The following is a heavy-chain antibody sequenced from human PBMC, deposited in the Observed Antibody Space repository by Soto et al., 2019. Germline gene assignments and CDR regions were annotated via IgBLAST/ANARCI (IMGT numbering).Heavy chain of an antibody. J-gene: IGHJ5*02. Sequence: SETLSLTCSVSGGSISSIGYFWSWIRHPPGKGLEWIGFIYHTGTTYYNPSLRSRVTISIDTSKSQFSMKLNSVTAADTAVYYCARVMAAMQNWLDPWGQGTLVTVSS. D-gene: IGHD2-2*01. CDR1: GGSISSIGYF. CDR3: ARVMAAMQNWLDP. V-gene: IGHV4-30-4*01. CDR2: IYHTGTT.